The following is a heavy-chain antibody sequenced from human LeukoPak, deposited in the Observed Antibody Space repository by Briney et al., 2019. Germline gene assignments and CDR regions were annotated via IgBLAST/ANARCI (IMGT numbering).Heavy chain of an antibody. D-gene: IGHD5-24*01. CDR1: GGSISIYY. CDR3: ARLKWLPHPVLDY. J-gene: IGHJ4*02. CDR2: IYTSGST. Sequence: SETLSLTCTVSGGSISIYYWSCIRQPPGKGLEWIGYIYTSGSTNYNPSLKSRVTISVDTSKNQFSLKLSSVTAADTAVYYCARLKWLPHPVLDYWGQGTLVTVSS. V-gene: IGHV4-4*09.